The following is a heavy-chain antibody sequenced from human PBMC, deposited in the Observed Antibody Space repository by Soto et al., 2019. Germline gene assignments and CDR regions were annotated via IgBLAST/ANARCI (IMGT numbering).Heavy chain of an antibody. CDR2: ISYDGSNK. D-gene: IGHD6-13*01. V-gene: IGHV3-30*03. J-gene: IGHJ4*02. CDR1: GFTFSSYG. CDR3: AREGPGSSSWYVDS. Sequence: PGGSLRLSCAASGFTFSSYGMHWVRQAPGKGLEWVAVISYDGSNKYYADSVKGRFTISRDNSKNTLYLQMNSLRAEDTAVYYCAREGPGSSSWYVDSWGQGTLVTVSS.